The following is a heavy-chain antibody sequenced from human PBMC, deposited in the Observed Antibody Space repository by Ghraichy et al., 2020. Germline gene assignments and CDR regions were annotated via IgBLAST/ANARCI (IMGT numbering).Heavy chain of an antibody. CDR3: AKESKPYHYGSGSYHNADFDY. CDR1: GFTFTSYA. Sequence: GSLRLSCAASGFTFTSYAMTWVRQAPGKGLEWVSTISGSGGKAFYADSMEGRFTLSRDNSKNTVYLQMNSLRAEDTAVYYCAKESKPYHYGSGSYHNADFDYWGQGTLVTVSS. J-gene: IGHJ4*02. V-gene: IGHV3-23*01. D-gene: IGHD3-10*01. CDR2: ISGSGGKA.